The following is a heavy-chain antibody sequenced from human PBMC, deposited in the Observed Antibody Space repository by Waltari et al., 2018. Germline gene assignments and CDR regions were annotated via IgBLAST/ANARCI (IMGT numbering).Heavy chain of an antibody. CDR1: GDILFQYA. CDR3: ARGVGPQAINFDY. D-gene: IGHD1-26*01. J-gene: IGHJ4*02. V-gene: IGHV1-69*04. CDR2: VIPFRDIT. Sequence: QVQLVQSAAAAKQPGSSVQVPCTASGDILFQYAVSWLGQAPGQVLEWMGRVIPFRDITNYSQKFQDRVTITADKSTTTIDMELSSLTSDDTGVYYCARGVGPQAINFDYWGQGTLVTVSS.